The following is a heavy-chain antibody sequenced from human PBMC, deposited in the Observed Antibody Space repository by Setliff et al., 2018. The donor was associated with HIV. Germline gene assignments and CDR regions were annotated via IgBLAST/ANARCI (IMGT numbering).Heavy chain of an antibody. CDR3: ARDRDYETALYHYYYYMDV. V-gene: IGHV4-34*01. CDR2: INHGGST. CDR1: GGSISSYY. D-gene: IGHD4-17*01. Sequence: SETLSLTCTVSGGSISSYYWSWIRQSPGEGLEWIGEINHGGSTNYNPSLKSRVTMSVDTSKNQFSLKLSSVTAADTAVYYCARDRDYETALYHYYYYMDVWGKGTTVTVSS. J-gene: IGHJ6*03.